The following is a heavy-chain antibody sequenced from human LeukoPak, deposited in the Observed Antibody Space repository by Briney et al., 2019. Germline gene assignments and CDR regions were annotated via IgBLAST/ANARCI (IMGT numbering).Heavy chain of an antibody. CDR2: IRSKASGGTT. V-gene: IGHV3-49*04. J-gene: IGHJ6*03. CDR3: TRDPGYSSGWYGDYYYMDV. D-gene: IGHD6-19*01. CDR1: GFTFGDYA. Sequence: GGPLRLYCTASGFTFGDYAMSWVRQAPGKGLEWVGFIRSKASGGTTEYAASVKGRFTISRDDSKSIAYLQMNSLKTEDTAVYYCTRDPGYSSGWYGDYYYMDVWGKGTTVTISS.